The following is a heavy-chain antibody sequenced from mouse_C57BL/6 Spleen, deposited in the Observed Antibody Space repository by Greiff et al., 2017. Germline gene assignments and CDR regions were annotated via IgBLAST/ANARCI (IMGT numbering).Heavy chain of an antibody. J-gene: IGHJ2*01. V-gene: IGHV1-76*01. CDR3: ARDVGFDY. Sequence: QVQLQQSGAELVRPGASVKLSCKASGYTFTDYYINWVKQRPGQGLEWIARIYPGSGNTYYNEKFKGKATLTAEKSSSTAYMQLSSLTSEDSAVYFCARDVGFDYWGQGTTLTVSS. CDR1: GYTFTDYY. CDR2: IYPGSGNT.